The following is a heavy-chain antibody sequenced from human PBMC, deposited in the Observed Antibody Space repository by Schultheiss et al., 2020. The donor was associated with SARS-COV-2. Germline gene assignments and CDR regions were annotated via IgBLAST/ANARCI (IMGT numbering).Heavy chain of an antibody. J-gene: IGHJ3*02. CDR2: INHSGST. CDR3: ASLLYYYDSSGPQGAFDI. CDR1: GGSISSYY. D-gene: IGHD3-22*01. Sequence: SETLSLTCTVSGGSISSYYWSWIRQPPGKGLEWIGEINHSGSTNYNPSLKSRVTISVDTSKNQFSLKLSSVTAADTAVYYCASLLYYYDSSGPQGAFDIWGQGTMVTVSS. V-gene: IGHV4-34*01.